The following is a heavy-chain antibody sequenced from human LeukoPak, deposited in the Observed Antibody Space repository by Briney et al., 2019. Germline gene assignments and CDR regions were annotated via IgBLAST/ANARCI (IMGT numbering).Heavy chain of an antibody. CDR1: GYTFTSYA. V-gene: IGHV1-3*01. J-gene: IGHJ5*02. CDR3: ARDRIAARLPSAWFDP. D-gene: IGHD6-6*01. CDR2: INAGNGNT. Sequence: ASVTVSCTASGYTFTSYAMHWVRQAPGQRLEWMGWINAGNGNTKYSQKFQGRVTITRDTSASTAYMELSSLRSEDTAVYYCARDRIAARLPSAWFDPWGQGTLVTVSS.